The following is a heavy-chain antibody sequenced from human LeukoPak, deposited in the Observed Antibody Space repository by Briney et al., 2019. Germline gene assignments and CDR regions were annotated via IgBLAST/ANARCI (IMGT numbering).Heavy chain of an antibody. Sequence: PGRSLRLSCAVSGFTISKFAVSWVRQAPGRGLEWVSATAVIGNSTYYADSVQGRFSISTDASKNTVYLQMNSLRVEDTAIYYCAKPVVPVAKPSWSDPWGQGTLVTVSS. J-gene: IGHJ5*02. V-gene: IGHV3-23*01. CDR3: AKPVVPVAKPSWSDP. CDR1: GFTISKFA. D-gene: IGHD2-2*01. CDR2: TAVIGNST.